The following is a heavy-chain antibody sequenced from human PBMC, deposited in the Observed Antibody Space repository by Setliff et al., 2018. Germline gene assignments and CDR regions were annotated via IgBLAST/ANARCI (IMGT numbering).Heavy chain of an antibody. CDR1: GYAFITFG. Sequence: ASVKVSCKTSGYAFITFGMSWVRQAPGQGLEWMGWMSPVYGIANYARKFQGRVTLTADTSTTTAYLELASLRAEGTAVYYCARDGGYNWFDPWGQGTLVTVSS. CDR2: MSPVYGIA. CDR3: ARDGGYNWFDP. J-gene: IGHJ5*02. D-gene: IGHD2-15*01. V-gene: IGHV1-18*01.